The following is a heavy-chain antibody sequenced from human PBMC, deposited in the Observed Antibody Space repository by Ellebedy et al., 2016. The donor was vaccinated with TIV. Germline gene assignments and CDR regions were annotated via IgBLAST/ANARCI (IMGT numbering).Heavy chain of an antibody. CDR3: TRDDGYNSPYDY. D-gene: IGHD1-1*01. CDR1: GFTVSSKY. CDR2: IFADGNT. V-gene: IGHV3-66*01. J-gene: IGHJ4*02. Sequence: PGGSLRLSCAASGFTVSSKYMSWVRQAPGKGLEWVSVIFADGNTHYADSVRGRFTISRDNSKNTLYLQMHSLRAEDTAMYYCTRDDGYNSPYDYWGQGTLVTVSS.